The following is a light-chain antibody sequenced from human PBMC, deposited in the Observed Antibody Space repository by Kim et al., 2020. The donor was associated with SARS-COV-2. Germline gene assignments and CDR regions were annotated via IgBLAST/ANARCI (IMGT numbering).Light chain of an antibody. CDR1: QSVLYSSNNQNY. V-gene: IGKV4-1*01. CDR3: QQYYSTPYT. J-gene: IGKJ2*01. CDR2: WAS. Sequence: TATINCKSSQSVLYSSNNQNYLAWYQQKPGQPPKLLIYWASTREYGVPDRFSGSGSGTDFTLTISSLQAEDVAVYYCQQYYSTPYTFGQWTKLEI.